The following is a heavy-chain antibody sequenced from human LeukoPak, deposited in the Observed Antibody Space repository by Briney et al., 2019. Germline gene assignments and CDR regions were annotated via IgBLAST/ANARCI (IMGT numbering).Heavy chain of an antibody. CDR3: ARLDSRATSIYFDL. J-gene: IGHJ2*01. D-gene: IGHD3-22*01. Sequence: PSETLSLTCAVYGGSFSGYYWSWIRQPPGKGLEWIGEINHSGSTNYNPSLKSRVTISVDTSKNQFSLKLSSVTAADTAVYYCARLDSRATSIYFDLWGRGTLVTVSS. V-gene: IGHV4-34*01. CDR2: INHSGST. CDR1: GGSFSGYY.